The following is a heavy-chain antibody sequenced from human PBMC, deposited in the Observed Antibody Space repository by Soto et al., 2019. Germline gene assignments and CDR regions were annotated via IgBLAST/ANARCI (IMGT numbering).Heavy chain of an antibody. CDR2: IYSGGST. CDR1: GFTVSSNY. Sequence: WSLRLSCAASGFTVSSNYMSWVRQAPGKGLEWVSVIYSGGSTYYADSVKGRFTISRDNSKNTLYLQMNSLRAEDTAVYYCARTYYYDSSGYYYYWGPGTLITVSS. CDR3: ARTYYYDSSGYYYY. V-gene: IGHV3-53*01. D-gene: IGHD3-22*01. J-gene: IGHJ4*02.